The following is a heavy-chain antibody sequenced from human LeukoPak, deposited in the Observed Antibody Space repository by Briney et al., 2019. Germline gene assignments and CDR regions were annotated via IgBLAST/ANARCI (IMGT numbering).Heavy chain of an antibody. CDR2: IYYSGST. J-gene: IGHJ3*02. CDR3: ARDFPESPKEDDAFDI. CDR1: GGSISSSSYY. V-gene: IGHV4-39*07. Sequence: PSETLFLTCTVSGGSISSSSYYWGWIRQPPGKGLEWIGSIYYSGSTYYNPSLKSRVTISVDTSKNQFSLKLSSVTAADTAVYYCARDFPESPKEDDAFDIWGQGTMVTVSS.